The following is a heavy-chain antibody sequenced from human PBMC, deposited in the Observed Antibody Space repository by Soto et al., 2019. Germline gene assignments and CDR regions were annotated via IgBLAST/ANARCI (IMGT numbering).Heavy chain of an antibody. CDR1: GSSMNSYH. D-gene: IGHD6-13*01. Sequence: SETLSLTCTVSGSSMNSYHWSWIRQPAGKGLEWIGHIHSSGSTNYNPSLKSRVTMSVDTSKNQFSLRLMSLTAADTAVYYCARDRGVAAAGIPWFDPWGQGSLVTVSS. CDR3: ARDRGVAAAGIPWFDP. J-gene: IGHJ5*02. V-gene: IGHV4-4*07. CDR2: IHSSGST.